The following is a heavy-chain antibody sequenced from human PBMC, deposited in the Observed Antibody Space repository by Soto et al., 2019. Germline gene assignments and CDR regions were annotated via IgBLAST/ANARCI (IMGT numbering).Heavy chain of an antibody. Sequence: GGSLRLSCAASGFNFSSYWMHWVRQAPGKGLVWASRINRDGSSINYADSARGRVTISRDNAKNTLYLQVNGLRAEDTAVYYCAREIATTGEYYFDYWGQGILVTVSS. D-gene: IGHD6-13*01. CDR1: GFNFSSYW. CDR2: INRDGSSI. CDR3: AREIATTGEYYFDY. J-gene: IGHJ4*02. V-gene: IGHV3-74*01.